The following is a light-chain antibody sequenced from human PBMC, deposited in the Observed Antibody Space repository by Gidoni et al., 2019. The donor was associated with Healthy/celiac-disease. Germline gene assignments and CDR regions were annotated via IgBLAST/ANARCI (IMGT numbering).Light chain of an antibody. J-gene: IGKJ1*01. CDR3: QQYENWPRT. CDR2: GAS. Sequence: EIVMTQSPAPRSVSPGESATLSCRASQSVSSNLAWYQQKPGQAPRRLSYGASTRATGTPARFRGSGSGTEFTLAISSLQSEGFAVYYCQQYENWPRTFGQGTKVEIK. V-gene: IGKV3-15*01. CDR1: QSVSSN.